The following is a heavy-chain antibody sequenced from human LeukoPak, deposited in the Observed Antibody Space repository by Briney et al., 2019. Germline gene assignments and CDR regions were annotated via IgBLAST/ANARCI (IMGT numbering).Heavy chain of an antibody. CDR1: GGSISSYY. V-gene: IGHV4-4*07. D-gene: IGHD4-17*01. CDR3: AREKRDYGDYGLFDP. CDR2: IYTSGST. Sequence: SETLSLTCTVSGGSISSYYWSWIRQPAGKGLEWIGRIYTSGSTNYNPSLKSRVTMSVDTSKNQFSLKLSSVTAADTAVYYCAREKRDYGDYGLFDPWGQGILVTVSS. J-gene: IGHJ5*02.